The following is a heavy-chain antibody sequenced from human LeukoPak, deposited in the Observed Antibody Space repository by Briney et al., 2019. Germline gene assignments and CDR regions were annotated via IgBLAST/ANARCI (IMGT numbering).Heavy chain of an antibody. CDR2: ISSSGVII. J-gene: IGHJ3*02. V-gene: IGHV3-11*01. CDR3: ARGRRYSYGYAPFGI. CDR1: GFTFSDFY. D-gene: IGHD5-18*01. Sequence: GGSLRLSCEASGFTFSDFYISWIRQAPGKGLEWISYISSSGVIISYADSVKGRFTISRDNAKNSMYLHMTGLRVDDTAVYYCARGRRYSYGYAPFGIWGQGTMVTVSS.